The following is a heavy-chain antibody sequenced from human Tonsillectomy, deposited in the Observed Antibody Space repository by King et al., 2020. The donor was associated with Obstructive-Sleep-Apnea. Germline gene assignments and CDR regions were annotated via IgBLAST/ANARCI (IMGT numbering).Heavy chain of an antibody. Sequence: VQLVESGGGLVQPGGSLRLSCAASGFTFSSYAMSWVRQAPGKGLEWVSASSGSGGSTYYADSVKGRFTISRDNSKNTLYLQMNSLRAEDTAVYYCAKTGGLLWFGELLDAFDIWGQGTMVTVSS. V-gene: IGHV3-23*04. CDR3: AKTGGLLWFGELLDAFDI. J-gene: IGHJ3*02. D-gene: IGHD3-10*01. CDR2: SSGSGGST. CDR1: GFTFSSYA.